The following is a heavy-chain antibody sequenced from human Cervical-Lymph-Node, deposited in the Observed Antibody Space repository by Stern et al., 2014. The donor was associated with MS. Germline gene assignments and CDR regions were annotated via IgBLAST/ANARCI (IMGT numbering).Heavy chain of an antibody. V-gene: IGHV3-11*01. CDR2: ISNSGQSI. Sequence: VQLVESGGGLVKPGGSLRLSCAGSGFRFSDFYMTWIRKSPERGLGWVSYISNSGQSIYYADSVKGRFTISRDNAKNSLYLEMNSLRVEDAGTYYCARRKRSYDYWGQGTLVTVSS. CDR1: GFRFSDFY. CDR3: ARRKRSYDY. J-gene: IGHJ4*02.